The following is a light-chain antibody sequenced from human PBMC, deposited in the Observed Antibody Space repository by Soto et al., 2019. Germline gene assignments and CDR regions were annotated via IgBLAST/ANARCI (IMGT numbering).Light chain of an antibody. CDR3: QQRGDWPLT. Sequence: DIVLTQSPATLSLSPGERATLSCRASQNIGSYLAWLQQKRGQAPRLLIYDAYNRATGIPARFSGSGSGADFTLTISSLEPEDFAVYYCQQRGDWPLTFGGGTKVDIK. CDR2: DAY. CDR1: QNIGSY. V-gene: IGKV3-11*01. J-gene: IGKJ4*01.